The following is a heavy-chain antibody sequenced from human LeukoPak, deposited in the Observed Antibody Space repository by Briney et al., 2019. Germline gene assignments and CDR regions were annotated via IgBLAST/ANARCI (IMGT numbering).Heavy chain of an antibody. Sequence: GGSLRLSCSASGXTFNAYAMHWVRQAPGKGLEYVSGISSNAVRIYYADSVKGRFTISRDNSKRTVHLQMSSLRAEDTAMFYCVKGHYDSSGYLDFWGQGTLVTVSS. CDR2: ISSNAVRI. V-gene: IGHV3-64D*09. CDR1: GXTFNAYA. J-gene: IGHJ4*02. CDR3: VKGHYDSSGYLDF. D-gene: IGHD3-22*01.